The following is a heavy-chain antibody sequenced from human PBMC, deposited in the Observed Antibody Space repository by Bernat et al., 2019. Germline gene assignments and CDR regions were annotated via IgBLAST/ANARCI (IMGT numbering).Heavy chain of an antibody. D-gene: IGHD4-17*01. CDR3: ARVEGAYVDFDI. CDR1: GGSISTGDYY. J-gene: IGHJ3*02. V-gene: IGHV4-31*03. Sequence: QVQLQESGPGLVKPSQTLSLICTVSGGSISTGDYYWSWIRQHPGNGLEWIGYIYYSGNTYYNPSLKSRVTISVDTSKNQFSLKLSSVTAADTAVYFCARVEGAYVDFDIWGQGTMVTVSS. CDR2: IYYSGNT.